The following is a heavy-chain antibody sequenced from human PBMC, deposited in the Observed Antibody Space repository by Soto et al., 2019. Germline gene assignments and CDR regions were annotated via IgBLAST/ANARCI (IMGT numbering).Heavy chain of an antibody. CDR3: VRDSSTQAWKWFDP. CDR1: GYTFTGYY. CDR2: IHPNSGDT. D-gene: IGHD1-1*01. Sequence: QAQLVQSGAEVKEPGASMKVSCKASGYTFTGYYINWVRQAPGQGPEYMGWIHPNSGDTKHVEKFQDRAIMTRDTSINTAYLELRRLTSDDTAVYYSVRDSSTQAWKWFDPWGQGTLVTVSS. V-gene: IGHV1-2*02. J-gene: IGHJ5*02.